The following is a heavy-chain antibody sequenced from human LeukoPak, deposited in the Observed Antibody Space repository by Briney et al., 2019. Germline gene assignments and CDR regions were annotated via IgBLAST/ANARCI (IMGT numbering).Heavy chain of an antibody. Sequence: SVKVSCKASGYTFTSYGISWVRQAPGQGLEWMGRIIPILGIANYAQKFQGRVTITADKSTSTAYMELSSLRSEDTAVYYCARERSTAMEYYYFDYWGQGTLVTVSS. D-gene: IGHD5-18*01. CDR1: GYTFTSYG. J-gene: IGHJ4*02. CDR3: ARERSTAMEYYYFDY. V-gene: IGHV1-69*04. CDR2: IIPILGIA.